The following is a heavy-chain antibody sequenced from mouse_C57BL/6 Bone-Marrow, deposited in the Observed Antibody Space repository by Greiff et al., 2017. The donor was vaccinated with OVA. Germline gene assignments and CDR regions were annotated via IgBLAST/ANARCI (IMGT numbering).Heavy chain of an antibody. CDR3: ARLQRSFDY. Sequence: EVHLVESGGGLVKPGGSLKLSCAASGFTFSSYTMSWVRQTPEKRLEWVATISGGGGNTYYPDSVKGRFTISRDNAKNTLYLQMSSLRSEVTALYYCARLQRSFDYWGQGTTLTVSS. J-gene: IGHJ2*01. CDR2: ISGGGGNT. V-gene: IGHV5-9*01. CDR1: GFTFSSYT.